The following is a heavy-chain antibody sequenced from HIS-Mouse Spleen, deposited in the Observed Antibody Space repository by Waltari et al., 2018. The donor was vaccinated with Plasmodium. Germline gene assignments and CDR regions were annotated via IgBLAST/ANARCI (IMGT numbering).Heavy chain of an antibody. V-gene: IGHV4-38-2*02. J-gene: IGHJ5*02. CDR3: ARGIAARLNWFDP. CDR2: IYHSGST. D-gene: IGHD6-6*01. CDR1: GYSISSGYY. Sequence: QVQLQESGPGLVKPSETLSLTCTVSGYSISSGYYWGWIRQPPGTGLEWIGSIYHSGSTYYNPSLKSRVTISVDTSKNQFSLKLSSVTAADTAVYYCARGIAARLNWFDPWGQGTLVTVSS.